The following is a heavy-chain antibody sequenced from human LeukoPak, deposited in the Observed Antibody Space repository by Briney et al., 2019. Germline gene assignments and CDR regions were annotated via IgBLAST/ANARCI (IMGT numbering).Heavy chain of an antibody. D-gene: IGHD7-27*01. Sequence: RGSLRLSCAVSGFTVSSNYMSWVRQAPGKGLEWVSVIYAGGNIYYADSVKGRFTISRDNPKNTLYLQMNSLRAEDTAVYHCAKMPNWGTGYGMDVWGQGTTVTVSS. CDR1: GFTVSSNY. V-gene: IGHV3-66*01. CDR2: IYAGGNI. J-gene: IGHJ6*02. CDR3: AKMPNWGTGYGMDV.